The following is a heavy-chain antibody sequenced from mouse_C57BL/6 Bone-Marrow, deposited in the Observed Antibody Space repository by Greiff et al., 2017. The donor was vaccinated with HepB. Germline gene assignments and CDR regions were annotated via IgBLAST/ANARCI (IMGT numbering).Heavy chain of an antibody. D-gene: IGHD1-1*01. CDR3: TTSVPAWFAY. CDR2: IDPEDGDT. J-gene: IGHJ3*01. CDR1: GFNIKDYY. V-gene: IGHV14-1*01. Sequence: EVQLKESGAELVRPGASVKLSCTASGFNIKDYYMHWVKQRPEQGLEWIGRIDPEDGDTEYAPKFQGKATMPADTSSNTAYLQLSSLTSEDTAVYYCTTSVPAWFAYWGQGTLVTVSA.